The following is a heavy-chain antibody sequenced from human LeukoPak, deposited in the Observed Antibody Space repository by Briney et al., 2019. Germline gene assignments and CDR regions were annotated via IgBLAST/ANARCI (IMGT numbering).Heavy chain of an antibody. V-gene: IGHV4-39*07. CDR3: ARGALGTVAGTWPYYYYMDV. CDR2: IYYSGST. J-gene: IGHJ6*03. D-gene: IGHD6-19*01. Sequence: SETLSLTCTVSGGSISSSSYYWGWIRQPPGKGLEWIGSIYYSGSTYYNPSLKSRVTISVDTSKNQFSLKLSSVTAADTAVYYCARGALGTVAGTWPYYYYMDVWGKGTTVTVSS. CDR1: GGSISSSSYY.